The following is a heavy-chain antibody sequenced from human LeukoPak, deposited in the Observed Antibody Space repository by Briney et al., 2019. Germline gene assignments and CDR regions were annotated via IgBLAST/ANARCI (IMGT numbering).Heavy chain of an antibody. V-gene: IGHV1-69*06. J-gene: IGHJ4*02. D-gene: IGHD1-26*01. CDR1: GGTFSSYA. CDR3: ARTGGSYLGFGY. CDR2: IIPIFGTA. Sequence: GASVKVSCKASGGTFSSYAISWVRQAPGQGLEWMGGIIPIFGTANYAQKFQGRVTITADKSTSTAYMELRSLRSDDTAVYYCARTGGSYLGFGYWGQGTLVTVSS.